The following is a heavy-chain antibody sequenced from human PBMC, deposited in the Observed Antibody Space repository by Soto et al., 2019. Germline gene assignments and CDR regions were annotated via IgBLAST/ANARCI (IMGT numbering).Heavy chain of an antibody. D-gene: IGHD4-17*01. CDR3: ARDPPYGDYAEFDY. V-gene: IGHV3-33*01. Sequence: GGSLRLSCASSVFTFISYGMHWVRQAPGKGLEWVAVIWYDGSNKYYADSVKGRFTISRDNSKNTLYLQMNSLRAEDTAVYYCARDPPYGDYAEFDYWGQGTLVTVSS. CDR2: IWYDGSNK. J-gene: IGHJ4*02. CDR1: VFTFISYG.